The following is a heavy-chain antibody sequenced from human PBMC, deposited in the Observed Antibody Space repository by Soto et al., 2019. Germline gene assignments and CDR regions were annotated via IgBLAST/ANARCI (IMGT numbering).Heavy chain of an antibody. Sequence: EVQLLESGGGLVQPGGSLRLSCAASGFTFSSYAMSWVRQAPGKGLEWFSAISGSGGSTYYADSVKGRFTISRDNSKNTLYLQMNSLRADDTAVYYGAKVGSSRPYSYYYYYMDVWGKGTTVTVSS. CDR3: AKVGSSRPYSYYYYYMDV. J-gene: IGHJ6*03. CDR1: GFTFSSYA. D-gene: IGHD6-13*01. V-gene: IGHV3-23*01. CDR2: ISGSGGST.